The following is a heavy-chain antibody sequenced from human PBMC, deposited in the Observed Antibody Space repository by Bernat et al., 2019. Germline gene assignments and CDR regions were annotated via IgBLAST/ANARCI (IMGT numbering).Heavy chain of an antibody. CDR3: ARQFCSSISCYIDY. J-gene: IGHJ4*02. CDR1: GGSMTITGFY. Sequence: QLQLQESGPGLVKPSETLSLTCTVSGGSMTITGFYWGWIRLTPGKGLEWTGNIYYTGSNQYNPSLKSRVTISVDTSKNQFSLRMTSVTAADTAVYYCARQFCSSISCYIDYWGPGTRVTVSS. D-gene: IGHD2-2*02. V-gene: IGHV4-39*01. CDR2: IYYTGSN.